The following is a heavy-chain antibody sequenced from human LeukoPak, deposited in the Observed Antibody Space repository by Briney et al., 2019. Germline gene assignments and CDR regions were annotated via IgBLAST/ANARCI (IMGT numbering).Heavy chain of an antibody. CDR3: ARALGHYDSSGYYLNY. Sequence: PGGSLRLSCAASGFTFSSYAMHWVRQAPGKGLEWVAVVSYDGSNKYYADSVKGRFTISRDNSKNTLYLQMNSLRAEDTAVYYCARALGHYDSSGYYLNYWGQGTLVTVSP. D-gene: IGHD3-22*01. CDR2: VSYDGSNK. V-gene: IGHV3-30-3*01. J-gene: IGHJ4*02. CDR1: GFTFSSYA.